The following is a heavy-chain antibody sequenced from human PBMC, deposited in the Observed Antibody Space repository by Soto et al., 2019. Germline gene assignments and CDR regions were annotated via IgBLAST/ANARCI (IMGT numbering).Heavy chain of an antibody. CDR1: GGSINSSDW. CDR2: IYHSGTT. CDR3: RSSTSKSGLYWYFDL. J-gene: IGHJ2*01. D-gene: IGHD4-4*01. V-gene: IGHV4-4*02. Sequence: QVQLQESGPGLVKPSGTLSLTCAVSGGSINSSDWWSWVRQPPGKGLEWIGEIYHSGTTNYNPSLKSLVTFSLAKSKKQFSLKLSSVTAADAAGYYCRSSTSKSGLYWYFDLWGRGTLVTVSS.